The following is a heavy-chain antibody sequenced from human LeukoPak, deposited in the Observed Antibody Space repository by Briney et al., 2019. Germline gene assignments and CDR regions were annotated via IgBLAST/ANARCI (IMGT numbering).Heavy chain of an antibody. Sequence: PSETLSLTYTGTGGSISSYYGRWIRQPPGKGLEWIGYIYYSGSTNYNPSLKSRVTMSVDTSKNQFSLKLSSVTAADTAVYYCAKVGPYGWFDPWGQGTLVTVSS. V-gene: IGHV4-59*01. CDR1: GGSISSYY. CDR2: IYYSGST. CDR3: AKVGPYGWFDP. D-gene: IGHD3-16*01. J-gene: IGHJ5*02.